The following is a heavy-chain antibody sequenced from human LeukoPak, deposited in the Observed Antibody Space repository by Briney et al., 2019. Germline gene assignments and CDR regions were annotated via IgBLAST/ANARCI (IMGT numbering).Heavy chain of an antibody. CDR1: GFTFSSYE. V-gene: IGHV3-48*03. Sequence: GGSLRLSCAASGFTFSSYEMNWVRQAPGKGLEWVSYISSSGSTIYYADSVKGRFTISRDNAKNSLYLQMNSLRAEDTAVYYCAAGRHCSSSSCYHYYYYGMDVWGQGTTVTVSS. D-gene: IGHD2-2*01. CDR2: ISSSGSTI. J-gene: IGHJ6*02. CDR3: AAGRHCSSSSCYHYYYYGMDV.